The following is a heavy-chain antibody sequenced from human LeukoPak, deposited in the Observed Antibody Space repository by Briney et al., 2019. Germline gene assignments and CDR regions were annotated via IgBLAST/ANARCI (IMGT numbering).Heavy chain of an antibody. V-gene: IGHV4-34*01. CDR1: GGSFSGYC. J-gene: IGHJ6*02. CDR2: INHSGST. Sequence: SETLSLTCAVYGGSFSGYCWSWIRQPPGRGLEWIGEINHSGSTNYNPSLKSRVTISVDTSKNQFSLKLSSVTAADTAVYYCALGRGSSYYYYGMDVWGQGTTVTVSS. CDR3: ALGRGSSYYYYGMDV. D-gene: IGHD1-26*01.